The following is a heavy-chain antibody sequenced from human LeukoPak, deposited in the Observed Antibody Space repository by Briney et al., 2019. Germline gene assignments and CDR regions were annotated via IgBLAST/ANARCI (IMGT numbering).Heavy chain of an antibody. Sequence: PGGSLRLSCAASGFTFSSFSMNRVRQAPGKGLEWASYIRSSGTGTDYTGSVKGRFTISRDNAKNSLYLQMNSLRAEDTAVYYCAKDIFTGIAAAGAIDYWGQGTLVTVSS. D-gene: IGHD6-13*01. J-gene: IGHJ4*02. CDR1: GFTFSSFS. V-gene: IGHV3-48*04. CDR2: IRSSGTGT. CDR3: AKDIFTGIAAAGAIDY.